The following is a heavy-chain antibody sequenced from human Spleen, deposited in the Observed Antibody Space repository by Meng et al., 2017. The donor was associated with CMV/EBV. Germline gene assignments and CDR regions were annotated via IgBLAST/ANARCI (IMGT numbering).Heavy chain of an antibody. V-gene: IGHV1-58*01. D-gene: IGHD3-3*01. J-gene: IGHJ6*02. CDR2: IVVGSGNT. CDR1: GFTFTSSA. CDR3: AAVPDDFWYGMDV. Sequence: SVKVSCKASGFTFTSSAVQWVRQAREQRLEWIGWIVVGSGNTNYAQKFQERVTITRDMSTSTAYMELSSLRSEDTAVYYCAAVPDDFWYGMDVWGQGTTVTVSS.